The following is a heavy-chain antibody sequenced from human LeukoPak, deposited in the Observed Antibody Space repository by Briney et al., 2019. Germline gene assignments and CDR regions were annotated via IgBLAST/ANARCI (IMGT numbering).Heavy chain of an antibody. CDR2: ISYDGSNK. V-gene: IGHV3-30-3*01. J-gene: IGHJ4*02. CDR1: GITFSSYA. Sequence: GGSLRLSCAASGITFSSYAMHWVRQAPGKGLEWVAVISYDGSNKNYADSVKGRFTISRDNSKNTLYLQMNSLRAEDTAVYYCAKVSRHYDILTGYYDYWGQGTLVTVSS. CDR3: AKVSRHYDILTGYYDY. D-gene: IGHD3-9*01.